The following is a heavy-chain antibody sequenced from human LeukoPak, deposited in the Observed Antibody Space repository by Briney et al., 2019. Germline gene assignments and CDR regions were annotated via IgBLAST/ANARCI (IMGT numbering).Heavy chain of an antibody. J-gene: IGHJ3*02. CDR2: ISWDGGST. V-gene: IGHV3-43*01. D-gene: IGHD2-21*01. Sequence: GGSLRLSCAASGFTFDDYTMHWVRQAPGKGLEWVSLISWDGGSTYYADSVKGRFTISRDNSKNSLYLQMNSLRTEDTALYYCAKALNCGGDCYLGGAFDIWGQGTMVTVSS. CDR3: AKALNCGGDCYLGGAFDI. CDR1: GFTFDDYT.